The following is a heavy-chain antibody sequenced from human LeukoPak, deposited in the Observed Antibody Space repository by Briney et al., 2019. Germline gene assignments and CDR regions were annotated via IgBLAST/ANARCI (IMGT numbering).Heavy chain of an antibody. Sequence: PGGSLRLSCAASGFTFDDYAMHWVRQAPGKGLEWVSGISWNSGNIGYADSVKGRFTISRDNAKNSLYLQMNSLRAEDTAVYYCARDSNYGGGFDYWGQGTLVTVSS. CDR1: GFTFDDYA. CDR3: ARDSNYGGGFDY. CDR2: ISWNSGNI. J-gene: IGHJ4*02. D-gene: IGHD4-11*01. V-gene: IGHV3-9*01.